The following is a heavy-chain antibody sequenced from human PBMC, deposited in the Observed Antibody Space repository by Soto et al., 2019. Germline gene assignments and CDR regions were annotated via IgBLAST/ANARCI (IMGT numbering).Heavy chain of an antibody. Sequence: QVQLQESGPGLVKPSETLSLTCTVSGGSISSYYWSWIRQPPGKGLEWIGYIYYSGSTNYNPSLTSRVTISVDTSKNQFSLKLSSVTAADTAVYYCARARRDYYYGMDVWGQGTTVTVSS. CDR2: IYYSGST. CDR1: GGSISSYY. V-gene: IGHV4-59*01. CDR3: ARARRDYYYGMDV. J-gene: IGHJ6*02.